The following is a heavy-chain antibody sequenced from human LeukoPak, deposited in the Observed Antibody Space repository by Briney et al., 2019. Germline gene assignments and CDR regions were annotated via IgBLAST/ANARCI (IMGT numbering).Heavy chain of an antibody. CDR2: INWDGEK. V-gene: IGHV2-70*04. CDR3: AREETTSCFDY. D-gene: IGHD2-2*01. Sequence: VSGPALVKPTQTLTLTCSFSGFSLSTSAMRVSWIRQPPGKALEWLARINWDGEKFYTTSLKTRLTISKDTSKNQVVLTMTNMDPVDTATYYCAREETTSCFDYWGQGILVTFSS. CDR1: GFSLSTSAMR. J-gene: IGHJ4*02.